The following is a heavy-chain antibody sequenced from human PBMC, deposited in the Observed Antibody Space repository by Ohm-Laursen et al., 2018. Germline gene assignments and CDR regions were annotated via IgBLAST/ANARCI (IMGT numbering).Heavy chain of an antibody. D-gene: IGHD1-14*01. Sequence: SLRLSCAASGFTFSNYGTSWVRRAPGKGLEWVSVISASGGRTYYADSVKGRFTISRDNSKNTLYLQMSSLRVEDTAVYYCAKDRGMSWGQGTLVTVSS. J-gene: IGHJ5*02. CDR2: ISASGGRT. CDR3: AKDRGMS. CDR1: GFTFSNYG. V-gene: IGHV3-23*01.